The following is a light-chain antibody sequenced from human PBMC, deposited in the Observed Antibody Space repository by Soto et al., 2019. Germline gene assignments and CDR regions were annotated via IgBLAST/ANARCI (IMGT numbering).Light chain of an antibody. CDR2: GAS. CDR3: QSYNDWPFT. Sequence: EIVMTQSPATLSVSPGERVTLSCRASESLSTYLAWYQQKPGQAPRLLIYGASTKATGIPARFSGSGSATDFTLTISSLQSEYFAVYYCQSYNDWPFTFGQGTKLEN. J-gene: IGKJ2*01. CDR1: ESLSTY. V-gene: IGKV3-15*01.